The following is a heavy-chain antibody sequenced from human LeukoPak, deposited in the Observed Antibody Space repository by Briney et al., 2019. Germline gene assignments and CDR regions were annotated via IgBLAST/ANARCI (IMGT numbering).Heavy chain of an antibody. D-gene: IGHD3-16*01. V-gene: IGHV4-4*02. CDR3: ASGGRQDYPFDY. CDR2: IYHSGST. J-gene: IGHJ4*02. Sequence: AGTLSLTCAVSGGSISSSNWGSWGRQPPGKGLEWIGGIYHSGSTNYNPALNSRVTISVDKCKNQFSLKLSAATAADTAVYYCASGGRQDYPFDYWGQGTLVPVSS. CDR1: GGSISSSNW.